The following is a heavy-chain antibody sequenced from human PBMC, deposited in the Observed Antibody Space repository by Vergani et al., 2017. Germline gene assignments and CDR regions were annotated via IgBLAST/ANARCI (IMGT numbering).Heavy chain of an antibody. Sequence: QVQLVQSGAEVKKPGSSVKVSCKASGGTFSSYAISWVRQAPGQGLEWMGGIIPIFGTANYAQKFQGRVTITADESTSTAYMELSSLRSEDTAVYYCARXIRGSEGYCSGGSCYPPFNWFDPWGQGTLVTVSS. CDR1: GGTFSSYA. CDR2: IIPIFGTA. D-gene: IGHD2-15*01. CDR3: ARXIRGSEGYCSGGSCYPPFNWFDP. V-gene: IGHV1-69*13. J-gene: IGHJ5*02.